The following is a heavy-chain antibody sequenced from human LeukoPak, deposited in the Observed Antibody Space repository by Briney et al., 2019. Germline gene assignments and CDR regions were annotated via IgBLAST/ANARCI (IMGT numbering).Heavy chain of an antibody. CDR3: AKDEGIRCLKGDCPFDY. CDR2: IPFDGSDE. J-gene: IGHJ4*02. D-gene: IGHD2-21*01. V-gene: IGHV3-30*02. CDR1: GFRLTTYG. Sequence: GGSLRISCEVSGFRLTTYGTHWVRQAPGKGLEWVAYIPFDGSDEYYVDSMKGRFSISRDNSKNTLFLQMDSLRPEDTAVYYCAKDEGIRCLKGDCPFDYWGQGTLVTVSS.